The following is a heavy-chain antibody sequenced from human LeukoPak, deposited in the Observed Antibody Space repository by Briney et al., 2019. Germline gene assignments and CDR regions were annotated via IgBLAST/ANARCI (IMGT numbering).Heavy chain of an antibody. V-gene: IGHV3-73*01. CDR3: TRSTHPVPAAISSYYYMDV. CDR2: IRSRANSYAT. Sequence: PGGSLRLSCAASGFTFSGSAMHWVRQASGKGLEWVGRIRSRANSYATAYAASVKGRFTISRDDSKNTAYLQMNSLKTEDTAVYYCTRSTHPVPAAISSYYYMDVWGKGTTVTVSS. J-gene: IGHJ6*03. D-gene: IGHD2-2*02. CDR1: GFTFSGSA.